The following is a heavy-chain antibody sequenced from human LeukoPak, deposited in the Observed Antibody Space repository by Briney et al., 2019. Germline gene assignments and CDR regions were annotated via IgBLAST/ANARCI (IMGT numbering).Heavy chain of an antibody. CDR3: ARKTIFGVARGAFDI. CDR2: IDWDDDK. Sequence: SGPALVKPTQTLTLTCTFSGFSLSTSGMCVSWIRQPPGKALEWLARIDWDDDKYYSTSLKTRLTISKDTSKNQVVLTMTNMDPVDTATYYCARKTIFGVARGAFDIWGQGTMVTVSS. CDR1: GFSLSTSGMC. J-gene: IGHJ3*02. V-gene: IGHV2-70*11. D-gene: IGHD3-3*01.